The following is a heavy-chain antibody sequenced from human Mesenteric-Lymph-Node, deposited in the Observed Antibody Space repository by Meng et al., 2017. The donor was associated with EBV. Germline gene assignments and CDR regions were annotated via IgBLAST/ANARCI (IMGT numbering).Heavy chain of an antibody. CDR3: ARAGTGYSYGPLYY. CDR2: INHSGST. D-gene: IGHD5-18*01. J-gene: IGHJ4*02. Sequence: QQWGAVLWNPSETPARTGAIQWDPFSGYYCTWTRQPPGKRLEVIGEINHSGSTTYNPSLKSRVTISVDTSKNQFSLKLSSVTAADTAVYYCARAGTGYSYGPLYYWGQGTLVTVSS. V-gene: IGHV4-34*01. CDR1: WDPFSGYY.